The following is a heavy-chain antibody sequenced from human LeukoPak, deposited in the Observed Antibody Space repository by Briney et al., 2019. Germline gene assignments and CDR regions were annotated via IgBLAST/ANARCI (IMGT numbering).Heavy chain of an antibody. CDR2: INPNNGGT. V-gene: IGHV1-2*02. J-gene: IGHJ4*02. D-gene: IGHD1-1*01. CDR1: GYTFTDYY. CDR3: ARDPHYGTFDY. Sequence: ASVKVSCKTSGYTFTDYYIQWMRQAPGQGLEWMGWINPNNGGTNFAQKFQGRVTMTRDTSISTAYMDLSGLIFDDTAVYYCARDPHYGTFDYWGQGTLVTVSS.